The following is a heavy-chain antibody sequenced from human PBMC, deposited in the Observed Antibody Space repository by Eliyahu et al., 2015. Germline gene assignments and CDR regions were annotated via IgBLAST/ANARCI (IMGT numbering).Heavy chain of an antibody. V-gene: IGHV1-8*01. CDR2: MSPNSGDT. CDR1: GYTFSSYD. Sequence: QVQLVQSGAEVKKPGASVXVSCKASGYTFSSYDINWVRQATGQGLEWMGWMSPNSGDTGYAQKFQGRVTMTRSTSISTAYMELSSLRSDDTAVYYCARDYGGNSGWFDPWGQGTLVTVSS. CDR3: ARDYGGNSGWFDP. D-gene: IGHD4-23*01. J-gene: IGHJ5*02.